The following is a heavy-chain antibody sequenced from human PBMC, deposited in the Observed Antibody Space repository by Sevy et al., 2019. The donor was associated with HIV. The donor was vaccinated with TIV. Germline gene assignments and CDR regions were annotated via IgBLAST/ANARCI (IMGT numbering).Heavy chain of an antibody. CDR2: FDPEYGER. V-gene: IGHV1-24*01. J-gene: IGHJ3*01. CDR1: GYIFTELS. D-gene: IGHD2-8*01. CDR3: AVGGQNGGFDV. Sequence: ASVKVSCKVSGYIFTELSMHWVRQAPGKVLEWMGAFDPEYGERIYAQKFQARVTMTEDTSTDTAYMELSSLRSDDTAVYYCAVGGQNGGFDVWGQGTMVTVSS.